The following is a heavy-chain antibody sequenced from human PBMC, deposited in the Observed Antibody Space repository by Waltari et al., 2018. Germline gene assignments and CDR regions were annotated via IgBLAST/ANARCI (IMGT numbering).Heavy chain of an antibody. Sequence: QVQLVASGGGVVHPGRSLRLSCAASGFTFSTFGIPWVSQAPCKGLEWLEVIWSDGSNHYYADSVKGRFTVSRDNYKNTVYLQMNSLRAEDTGLYYCAKASGDGYMDLSYYMDVWGTGTTVTVSS. V-gene: IGHV3-33*06. CDR1: GFTFSTFG. J-gene: IGHJ6*03. CDR2: IWSDGSNH. CDR3: AKASGDGYMDLSYYMDV. D-gene: IGHD5-12*01.